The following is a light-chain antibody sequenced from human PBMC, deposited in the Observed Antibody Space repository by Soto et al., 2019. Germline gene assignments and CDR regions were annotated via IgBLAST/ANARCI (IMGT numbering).Light chain of an antibody. Sequence: EILLMPSPGTLSLSPVERATLSCRASQSVSSYLAWYQQKPGQAPRLLIYDASNRATGIPARFSGSGSGTDFTLTISSLEPEDFAVYYCQQRSNWPPTFGGGTKVDI. CDR2: DAS. CDR3: QQRSNWPPT. CDR1: QSVSSY. J-gene: IGKJ4*01. V-gene: IGKV3-11*01.